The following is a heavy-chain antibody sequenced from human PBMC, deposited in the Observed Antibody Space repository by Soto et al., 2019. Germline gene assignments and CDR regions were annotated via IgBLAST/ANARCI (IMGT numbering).Heavy chain of an antibody. CDR2: ISAYNGNT. CDR1: GYTFTSYG. V-gene: IGHV1-18*01. Sequence: QVQLVQSGAEVKKPGASVKVSCKASGYTFTSYGISWVRQAPGQGLEWMGWISAYNGNTKYAQKLQGRVTMTTDTSTSTAYMELRSLSSDDTAVYYCARDAVDSSGYYNYYYYVMDVWGQGTTVTVSS. D-gene: IGHD3-22*01. CDR3: ARDAVDSSGYYNYYYYVMDV. J-gene: IGHJ6*02.